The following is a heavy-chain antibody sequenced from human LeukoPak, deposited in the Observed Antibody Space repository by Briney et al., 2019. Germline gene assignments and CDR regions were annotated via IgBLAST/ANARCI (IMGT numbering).Heavy chain of an antibody. J-gene: IGHJ5*02. V-gene: IGHV4-30-4*01. Sequence: SETLSLTCTVSGGSISSGDYYWSWIRQPPGKGLEWIGYIYYSGSTYYNPSLKSRVTISVDTSKNQFSLKLSSVTAADTAVYYCAREVDIVAAIKGASNWFDPWGQGTLVTVSS. CDR1: GGSISSGDYY. CDR2: IYYSGST. D-gene: IGHD5-12*01. CDR3: AREVDIVAAIKGASNWFDP.